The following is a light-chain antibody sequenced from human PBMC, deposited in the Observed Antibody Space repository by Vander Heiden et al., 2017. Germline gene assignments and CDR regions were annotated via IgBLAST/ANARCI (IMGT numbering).Light chain of an antibody. CDR1: QSISSW. V-gene: IGKV1-5*03. CDR3: QQDNSYSRG. Sequence: DIQMTQSPSTLSASVGDRVTITCRASQSISSWLAWYQQKPGKAPKLLIYKASSLESGVPSRFSGSGSGTEFTLTISSLQPDDFATYYCQQDNSYSRGFGQGTKVEIK. CDR2: KAS. J-gene: IGKJ1*01.